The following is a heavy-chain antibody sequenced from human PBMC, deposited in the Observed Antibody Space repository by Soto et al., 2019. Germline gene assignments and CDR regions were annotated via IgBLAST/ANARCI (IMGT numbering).Heavy chain of an antibody. D-gene: IGHD6-13*01. J-gene: IGHJ6*02. Sequence: GGSPRLSCAASGFAFSTYAMTWVRQAPGKGLEWVSVISGSGGSSYYAASVKGRFTISRDNSKNTLFLQMNGLRAEDTAVYYCAKVTKRAAAGRYEYYKYGMDVWGQGTTVTAP. V-gene: IGHV3-23*01. CDR1: GFAFSTYA. CDR3: AKVTKRAAAGRYEYYKYGMDV. CDR2: ISGSGGSS.